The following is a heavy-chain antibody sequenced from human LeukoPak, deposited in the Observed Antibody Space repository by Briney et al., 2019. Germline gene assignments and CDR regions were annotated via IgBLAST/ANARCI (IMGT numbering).Heavy chain of an antibody. D-gene: IGHD3-10*01. CDR2: IYDSGST. CDR3: ARSYYYGSGTSRPFDP. V-gene: IGHV4-39*01. J-gene: IGHJ5*02. Sequence: PSETLSLTCTVSGGSIRSSYYYWGWIRQPPGKGLEWIGSIYDSGSTYYNPSLKSRVTISVDTSKNQFSLKLNSVTAADTAVYYCARSYYYGSGTSRPFDPWGQGTLVTVSS. CDR1: GGSIRSSYYY.